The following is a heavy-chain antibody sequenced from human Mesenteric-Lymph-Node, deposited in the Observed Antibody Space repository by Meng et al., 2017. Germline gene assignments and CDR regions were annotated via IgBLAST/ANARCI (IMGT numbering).Heavy chain of an antibody. Sequence: GESLKISCAASGFTFSSYWMHWVRQAPGKGLVWVSRINSDGSSTSYADSVKGRFTISRDNAKNTLYLQMNSLRAEDTAVYYCARVTMLLWDFDYWGQGTLVTVSS. V-gene: IGHV3-74*01. CDR2: INSDGSST. CDR1: GFTFSSYW. CDR3: ARVTMLLWDFDY. D-gene: IGHD3-10*01. J-gene: IGHJ4*02.